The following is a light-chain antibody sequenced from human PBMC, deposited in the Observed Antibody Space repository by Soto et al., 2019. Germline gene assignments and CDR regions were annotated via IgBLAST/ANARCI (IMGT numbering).Light chain of an antibody. V-gene: IGLV2-14*01. CDR1: SSDVGGYDY. J-gene: IGLJ3*02. Sequence: QSALTQPASVSGSPGQSITISCTGTSSDVGGYDYVSWYQQHPGIAPKLMIYDVSNLPSGVSSRFSGSKSGKTASLTISGLQAEDEADYYFCSYTSSGTWVFGGGTKLTVL. CDR2: DVS. CDR3: CSYTSSGTWV.